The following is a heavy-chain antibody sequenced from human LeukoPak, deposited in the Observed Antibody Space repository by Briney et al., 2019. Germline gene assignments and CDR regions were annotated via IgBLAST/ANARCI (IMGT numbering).Heavy chain of an antibody. V-gene: IGHV4-61*01. Sequence: SETLSLTCTVSGGSISSSSYYWSWIRQPPGKGLEWIGYIYYSGSTNYNPSLKSRVTISVDTSKNQFSLKLSSVTAADTAVYYCARDERREGYYFDYWGQGTLVTVSS. CDR1: GGSISSSSYY. D-gene: IGHD1-1*01. CDR3: ARDERREGYYFDY. CDR2: IYYSGST. J-gene: IGHJ4*02.